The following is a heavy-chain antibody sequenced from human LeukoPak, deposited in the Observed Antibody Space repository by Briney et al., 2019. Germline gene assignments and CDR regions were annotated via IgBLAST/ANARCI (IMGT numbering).Heavy chain of an antibody. CDR3: ARLQTTADFDY. D-gene: IGHD4-17*01. CDR1: GFTFSSYS. CDR2: ISTTSTYI. Sequence: GGSLRLSCAASGFTFSSYSMYWVRQAPGKGLEWVSSISTTSTYINYADSVRGRFTISRDNAKNSVYLQMNSLRAEDTAVYYCARLQTTADFDYWGQGTLITVSS. J-gene: IGHJ4*02. V-gene: IGHV3-21*01.